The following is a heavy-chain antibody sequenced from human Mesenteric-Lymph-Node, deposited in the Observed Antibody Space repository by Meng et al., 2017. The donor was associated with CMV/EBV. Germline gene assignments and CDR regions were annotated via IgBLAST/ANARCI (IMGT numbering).Heavy chain of an antibody. Sequence: SETLSLTCTVSGGSISSYYWSWIRQPAGKGLEWIGRIYTSGSTNYNPSLKSRVTMSVDTSKNQFSLKLNSVTAADTAVYYCARDPDTTMAYYYYGMDVWGQGTTVTVSS. CDR1: GGSISSYY. CDR3: ARDPDTTMAYYYYGMDV. D-gene: IGHD5-18*01. V-gene: IGHV4-4*07. CDR2: IYTSGST. J-gene: IGHJ6*02.